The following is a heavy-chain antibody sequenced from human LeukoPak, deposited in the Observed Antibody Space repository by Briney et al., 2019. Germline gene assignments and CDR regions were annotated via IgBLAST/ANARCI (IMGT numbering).Heavy chain of an antibody. D-gene: IGHD3-22*01. CDR3: ARETYYYDSSGYGSAFDI. J-gene: IGHJ3*02. CDR1: GFTVSSNY. Sequence: PGGSLRLSCAASGFTVSSNYMSWVRQAPGKGLEWVSVIYSGGSTYYADSVKGRFTISRDNYKNTLYLQMHSLRAEDTAVYYCARETYYYDSSGYGSAFDIWGQGTMVTVSS. CDR2: IYSGGST. V-gene: IGHV3-53*01.